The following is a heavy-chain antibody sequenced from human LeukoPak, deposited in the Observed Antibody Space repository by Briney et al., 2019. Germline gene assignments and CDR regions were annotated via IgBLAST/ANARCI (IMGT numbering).Heavy chain of an antibody. CDR1: GGSFSGYY. J-gene: IGHJ6*03. Sequence: PSETLSLTCAVYGGSFSGYYWSWIRQPPGKGLEWIGEINHSGSTNYSPSLKSRVTISVDTSKNQFSLKLSSVTAADTAVYYCARRGYYYYYYYMDVWGKGTTVTVSS. CDR2: INHSGST. CDR3: ARRGYYYYYYYMDV. V-gene: IGHV4-34*01.